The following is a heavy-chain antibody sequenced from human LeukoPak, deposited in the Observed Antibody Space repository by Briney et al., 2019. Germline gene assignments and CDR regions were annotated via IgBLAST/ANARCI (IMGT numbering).Heavy chain of an antibody. V-gene: IGHV1-46*01. Sequence: GASVKVSCKASGYTFTSYYMHWVRQAPGQGLEWMGIINPSGGSTSYAQKFQGRVTMTRDTSTSTVYMELSSLRAEDTAVYYCARAGGYSYGYPENYYYYYMDVWGKGTTVTISS. J-gene: IGHJ6*03. D-gene: IGHD5-18*01. CDR1: GYTFTSYY. CDR2: INPSGGST. CDR3: ARAGGYSYGYPENYYYYYMDV.